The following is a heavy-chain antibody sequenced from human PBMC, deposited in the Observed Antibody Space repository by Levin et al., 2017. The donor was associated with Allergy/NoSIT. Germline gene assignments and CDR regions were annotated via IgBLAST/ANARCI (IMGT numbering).Heavy chain of an antibody. CDR2: ISGHNGLT. J-gene: IGHJ4*02. D-gene: IGHD6-6*01. CDR3: VRDLARQLVRLGWDHFDF. V-gene: IGHV1-18*01. CDR1: GYSFNSNG. Sequence: PVASVKVSCKASGYSFNSNGISWVRQVPGQGLEWMGWISGHNGLTKYGQKVQGRVTMTTDTSTSTAYMELRSLRSEDTAVYYCVRDLARQLVRLGWDHFDFWGRGTLVTVSS.